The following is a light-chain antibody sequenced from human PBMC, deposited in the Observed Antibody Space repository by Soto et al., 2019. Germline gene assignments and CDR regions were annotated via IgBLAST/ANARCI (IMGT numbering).Light chain of an antibody. J-gene: IGKJ2*01. V-gene: IGKV3-20*01. CDR2: GAS. CDR3: QQYGNSPMYT. CDR1: QSVSSSY. Sequence: EMVLTQSPATLSVSPGERATLSCRASQSVSSSYFGWYQQKPGQAPRLLIYGASSRATGIPDRFSGSGSGTDFTLTISSLETEDFAIYYCQQYGNSPMYTFGQGTKLEIK.